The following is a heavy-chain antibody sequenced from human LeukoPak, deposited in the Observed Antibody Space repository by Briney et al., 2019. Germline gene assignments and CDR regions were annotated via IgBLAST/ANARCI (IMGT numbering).Heavy chain of an antibody. CDR1: GGSISGYY. CDR3: ARGRSLYFDY. V-gene: IGHV4-4*07. J-gene: IGHJ4*02. Sequence: SETLFLTCIVSGGSISGYYWNWIRQPAGKGLEWIGRIYTNVITNYNPSLKSRVTMSVDTSKNQFSLMLSSVTAADTAVYYCARGRSLYFDYWSQGTLVTVSS. CDR2: IYTNVIT.